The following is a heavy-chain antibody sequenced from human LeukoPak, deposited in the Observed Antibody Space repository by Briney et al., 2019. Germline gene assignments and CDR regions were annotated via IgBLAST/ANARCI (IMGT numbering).Heavy chain of an antibody. J-gene: IGHJ4*02. CDR1: GFTVSSNY. V-gene: IGHV3-23*01. CDR3: TRHHCTSTSCSRDY. CDR2: ISGSGGST. Sequence: GGSLRLSCAASGFTVSSNYMSWVRQAPGKGLEWVSTISGSGGSTYYADSVKGRFTISRDNSKNTLYLQMNSLKTEDTALYYCTRHHCTSTSCSRDYWGQGTLVTVSS. D-gene: IGHD2-2*01.